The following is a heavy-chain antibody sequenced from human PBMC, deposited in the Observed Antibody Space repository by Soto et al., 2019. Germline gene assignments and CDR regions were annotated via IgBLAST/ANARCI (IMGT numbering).Heavy chain of an antibody. V-gene: IGHV3-30*18. CDR3: ANDRKDILAGYYTSLDFEY. CDR2: ISYDGSNK. D-gene: IGHD3-9*01. CDR1: GFTFSSYG. J-gene: IGHJ4*02. Sequence: QVQLVESGGGVVQPGRSLRLSCAASGFTFSSYGMHWVRQAPGKGLEWVAVISYDGSNKYYADSVKGRFTISRDNAKNTLYRQMESLRAEDTAVYYCANDRKDILAGYYTSLDFEYWGQGTLVTVSS.